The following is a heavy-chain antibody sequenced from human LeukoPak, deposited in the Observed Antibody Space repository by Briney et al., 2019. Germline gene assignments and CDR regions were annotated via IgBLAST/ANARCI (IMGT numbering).Heavy chain of an antibody. CDR1: GFTFSSYG. J-gene: IGHJ4*02. V-gene: IGHV3-30*02. D-gene: IGHD2-15*01. CDR2: IRYDGSNK. CDR3: AKSPNYFGCSGGSCPDY. Sequence: GGSLRLSCAASGFTFSSYGMHWVRQAPGKGLEWVAFIRYDGSNKYYADSVEGRFTISRDNSKNTLYLQMNSLRAEDTAVYYCAKSPNYFGCSGGSCPDYWGQGTLVTVSS.